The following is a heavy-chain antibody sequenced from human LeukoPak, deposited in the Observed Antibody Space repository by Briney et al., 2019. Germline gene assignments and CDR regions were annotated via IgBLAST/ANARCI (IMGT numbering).Heavy chain of an antibody. CDR3: ARIRVHSGSYPFDY. CDR1: GFSLSTSGMC. D-gene: IGHD1-26*01. Sequence: ESGPTLVNPTQTLTLTCTFSGFSLSTSGMCVSWIRQPPGKALEWLARIDWDDDKYYSTSLKTRLTISKDTSKNRVVLTMTNMDPVDTATYYCARIRVHSGSYPFDYWGQGTLVTVSS. CDR2: IDWDDDK. V-gene: IGHV2-70*11. J-gene: IGHJ4*02.